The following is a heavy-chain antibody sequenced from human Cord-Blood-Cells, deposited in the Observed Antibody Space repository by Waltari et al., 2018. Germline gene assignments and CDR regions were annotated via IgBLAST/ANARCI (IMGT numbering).Heavy chain of an antibody. CDR1: GGSFSGYY. J-gene: IGHJ5*02. CDR2: INHSGST. V-gene: IGHV4-34*01. D-gene: IGHD6-19*01. CDR3: ARGGGSSGEGNWFDP. Sequence: QVQLQQWGAGLLKPSETLSLTCAVYGGSFSGYYWSWIRQPPGKGLEWIGEINHSGSTTYTPALRRRVTISVDTSKNQFSLKLSSVTAADTAVYYCARGGGSSGEGNWFDPWGQGTLVTVSS.